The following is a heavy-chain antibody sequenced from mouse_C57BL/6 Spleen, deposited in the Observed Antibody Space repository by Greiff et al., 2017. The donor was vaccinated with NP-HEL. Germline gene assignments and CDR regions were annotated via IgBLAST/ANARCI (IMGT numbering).Heavy chain of an antibody. D-gene: IGHD1-1*01. CDR2: INPGSGGT. CDR1: GYAFTNYL. Sequence: VQLQQSGAELVRPGTSVKVSCKASGYAFTNYLIEWVKQRPGQGLEWIGVINPGSGGTNYNEKFKGKATLTADKSSSPAYMQRSSLKSEDSAVYLVARSGSRYFDVWGTGNRVTVSS. CDR3: ARSGSRYFDV. J-gene: IGHJ1*03. V-gene: IGHV1-54*01.